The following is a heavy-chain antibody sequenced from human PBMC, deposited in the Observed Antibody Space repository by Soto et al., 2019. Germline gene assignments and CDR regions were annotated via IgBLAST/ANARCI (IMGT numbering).Heavy chain of an antibody. CDR1: GGPMNNYY. D-gene: IGHD3-10*01. CDR2: MGYNGFT. CDR3: ARQGFGELHGLVDV. Sequence: QVQLQESGPGLVKPSETLSLTCTISGGPMNNYYCSWFRQPRGQGLEWIGYMGYNGFTRYNPSLSSRVAISLDTAKNQFSLNLSSVPAADTALYYCARQGFGELHGLVDVWGQGITVTVSS. V-gene: IGHV4-59*08. J-gene: IGHJ6*02.